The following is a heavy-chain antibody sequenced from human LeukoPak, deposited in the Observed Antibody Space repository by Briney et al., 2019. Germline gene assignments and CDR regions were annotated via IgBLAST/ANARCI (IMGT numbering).Heavy chain of an antibody. D-gene: IGHD2-2*01. Sequence: GGSLRLSCAASGFTFSSYSMNWVRQAPGKGLEWVSSISSSSSYIYYADSVKGRFTISRDNAKNSLYLQMNSLRAEDTAVYYCARSSTSSYYYYGMDVWGQGTTVTVSS. J-gene: IGHJ6*02. CDR1: GFTFSSYS. CDR2: ISSSSSYI. CDR3: ARSSTSSYYYYGMDV. V-gene: IGHV3-21*01.